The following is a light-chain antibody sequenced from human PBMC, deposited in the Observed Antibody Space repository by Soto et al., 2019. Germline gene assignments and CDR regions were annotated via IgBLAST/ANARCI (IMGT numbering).Light chain of an antibody. CDR2: SAS. CDR3: QQSYRTPLT. CDR1: QSISIY. V-gene: IGKV1-39*01. J-gene: IGKJ4*01. Sequence: DIQMTQSPSSLSASVGDTVTLTCRASQSISIYLHWYQQKPGKAPSLLIYSASSLQTGVPSRFSGSGSGTYFTLTISSLHREDFATYYCQQSYRTPLTFGRGTKVEIK.